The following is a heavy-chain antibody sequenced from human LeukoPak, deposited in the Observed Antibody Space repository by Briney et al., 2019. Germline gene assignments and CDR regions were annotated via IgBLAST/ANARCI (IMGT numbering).Heavy chain of an antibody. CDR1: GYTFTGYY. V-gene: IGHV1-2*02. D-gene: IGHD3-3*01. J-gene: IGHJ4*02. CDR3: ARGLDYDFWSGYLPLYF. CDR2: INPNSGGT. Sequence: GASVKVSCKASGYTFTGYYMHWVRQAPGQGLEWMGWINPNSGGTNYAQKFQGRVTMTRDTSISTAYMELSRLRSDDTAVYYCARGLDYDFWSGYLPLYFWGQGTLVTVSS.